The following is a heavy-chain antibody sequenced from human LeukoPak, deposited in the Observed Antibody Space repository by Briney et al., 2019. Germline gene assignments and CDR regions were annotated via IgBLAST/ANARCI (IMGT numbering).Heavy chain of an antibody. CDR1: GLTPSRCG. CDR2: ISGSGDGT. J-gene: IGHJ4*02. CDR3: AARPTSAAVAPSDF. V-gene: IGHV3-23*01. Sequence: GVSLRLSCVASGLTPSRCGMSWVRQAPGKGLEWVSAISGSGDGTYYADSVKGRFTISRDNSKSMLYLEMNSLRAEDTATYYCAARPTSAAVAPSDFWGQGTLVTVSS. D-gene: IGHD6-19*01.